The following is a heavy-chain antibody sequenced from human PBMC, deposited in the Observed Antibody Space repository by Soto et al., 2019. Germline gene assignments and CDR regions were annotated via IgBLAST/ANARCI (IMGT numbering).Heavy chain of an antibody. CDR1: GFTFSNAW. CDR2: IKSKTDGGTT. Sequence: EVQLVESGGGLVKPGGSLRLSCAASGFTFSNAWMSWVRQAPGKGLEWVGRIKSKTDGGTTDYAAPVKGRFTISRDDSKNTLYLQMNSLKTEDTAVYYCTTSLSGYDFLYFDYCGQGTLVTVSS. D-gene: IGHD5-12*01. CDR3: TTSLSGYDFLYFDY. J-gene: IGHJ4*02. V-gene: IGHV3-15*01.